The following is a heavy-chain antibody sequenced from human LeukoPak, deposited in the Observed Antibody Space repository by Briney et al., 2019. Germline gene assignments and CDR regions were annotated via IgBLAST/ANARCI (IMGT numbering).Heavy chain of an antibody. CDR2: ISYDGSNK. CDR3: AKDRIFGGARVVLTASPFDY. Sequence: GGSLRLSCAASGFTFSSYGMHWVRQAPGKGLEWVAVISYDGSNKYYADSVKGRFTISRDNSKNTLYLQMNSLRAEDTAVYYCAKDRIFGGARVVLTASPFDYWGQGTLVTVSS. D-gene: IGHD2-21*02. J-gene: IGHJ4*02. V-gene: IGHV3-30*18. CDR1: GFTFSSYG.